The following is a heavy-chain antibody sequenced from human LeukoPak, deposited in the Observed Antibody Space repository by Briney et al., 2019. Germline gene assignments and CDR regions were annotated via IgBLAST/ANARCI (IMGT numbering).Heavy chain of an antibody. CDR1: GGSFSGYY. V-gene: IGHV4-34*01. J-gene: IGHJ4*02. CDR2: INHSGST. CDR3: ARGRDGYNNDY. Sequence: PSETLSLTCAVYGGSFSGYYWSWIRQPPGKGLEWIGEINHSGSTNYNPSLKSRVTISVDTSKNQFSLKLSSVTAADTAVYYCARGRDGYNNDYWGQGTLVTVSS. D-gene: IGHD5-24*01.